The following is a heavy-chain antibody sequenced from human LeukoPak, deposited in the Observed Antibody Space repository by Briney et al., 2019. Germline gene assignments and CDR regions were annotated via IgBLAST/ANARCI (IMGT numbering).Heavy chain of an antibody. CDR3: ARSKNSYGYVYFDY. CDR1: GYTFTSYG. CDR2: ISAYNGNT. D-gene: IGHD5-18*01. Sequence: ASVKVSCKASGYTFTSYGISWVRQAPGQGLEWMGWISAYNGNTNYAQKLQGRVTMTTDTSTSTAYMELRSLRSDDTAVYYCARSKNSYGYVYFDYWGQGTLVTVSS. V-gene: IGHV1-18*01. J-gene: IGHJ4*02.